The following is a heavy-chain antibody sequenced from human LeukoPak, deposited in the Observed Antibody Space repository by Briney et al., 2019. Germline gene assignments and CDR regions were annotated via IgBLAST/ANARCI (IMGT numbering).Heavy chain of an antibody. V-gene: IGHV3-11*04. CDR2: ISSSGSTI. D-gene: IGHD2-2*01. CDR1: GFTFSDYY. Sequence: GGSLRLSCAASGFTFSDYYMSWIRQAPGKGLEWVSYISSSGSTIYYADSVKGRFTISRDNAKNSLYLQMNSLRAEDTAVYYCARKGSIGYCSSTSCYGGWFDPWGQGTLVTVSS. CDR3: ARKGSIGYCSSTSCYGGWFDP. J-gene: IGHJ5*02.